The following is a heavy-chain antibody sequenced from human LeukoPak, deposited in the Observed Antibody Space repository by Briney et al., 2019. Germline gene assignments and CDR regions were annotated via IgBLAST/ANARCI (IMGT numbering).Heavy chain of an antibody. CDR2: IYSGGST. D-gene: IGHD3-22*01. CDR3: ARVHYYDSSGLYD. V-gene: IGHV3-66*02. Sequence: GGSLRLSCAASGFTVSSNYMSWVRQAPGKGLKWVSVIYSGGSTYYADSVKGRFTISRDNSKNTLYLQMNSLRAEDTAVYYCARVHYYDSSGLYDWGQGTLVTVSS. J-gene: IGHJ4*02. CDR1: GFTVSSNY.